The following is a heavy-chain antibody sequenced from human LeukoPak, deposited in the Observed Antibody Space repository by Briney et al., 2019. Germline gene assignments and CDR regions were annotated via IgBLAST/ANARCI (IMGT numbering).Heavy chain of an antibody. CDR3: AREQGYGDSLDY. CDR1: GFTFSSYS. J-gene: IGHJ4*02. D-gene: IGHD4-17*01. V-gene: IGHV3-21*01. CDR2: ISSSSSYI. Sequence: GGSLRLSCAASGFTFSSYSMNWVRQAPGKGLEWVSSISSSSSYIYYADSVKDRFTISRDNAKNSLYLQMNSLRAEDTAVYYCAREQGYGDSLDYWGQGTLVTVSS.